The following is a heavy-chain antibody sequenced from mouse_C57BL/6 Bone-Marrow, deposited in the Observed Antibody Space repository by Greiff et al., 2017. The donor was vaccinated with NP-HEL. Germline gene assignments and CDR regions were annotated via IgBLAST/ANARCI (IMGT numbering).Heavy chain of an antibody. CDR3: SEDSAVYYCAIYGSSPNWYFDV. V-gene: IGHV1-87*01. CDR1: YTFSRRVH. Sequence: VKLVESGPELARPWASVKISCQAFYTFSRRVHFAIRDTNYWMQWVKQRPGQGLEWIGAIYPGNGDTSYNQKFKGKATLTADKSSSTAYMQLSSLTSEDSAVYYCAIYGSSPNWYFDVWGTGTTVTVSS. D-gene: IGHD1-1*01. J-gene: IGHJ1*03. CDR2: GQGLEWIG.